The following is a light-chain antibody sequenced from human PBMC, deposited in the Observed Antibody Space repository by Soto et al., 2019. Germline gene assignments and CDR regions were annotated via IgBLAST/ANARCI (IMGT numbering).Light chain of an antibody. CDR1: ESVSSSY. CDR3: QPYGSSPWT. V-gene: IGKV3-20*01. J-gene: IGKJ1*01. Sequence: EIVLPQSPGTLSLSPGARATLSCRASESVSSSYLAWYQQKPGQAPRLLICGASSRETDVPDTFSGSGSGTDVTLTISRLETEDFSVYDCQPYGSSPWTGGQGPRVGIK. CDR2: GAS.